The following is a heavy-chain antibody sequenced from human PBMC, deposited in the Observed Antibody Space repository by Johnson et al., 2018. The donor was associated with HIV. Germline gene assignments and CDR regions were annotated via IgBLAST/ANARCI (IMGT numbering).Heavy chain of an antibody. V-gene: IGHV3-15*01. CDR3: ARYGTWGRHRHAFDI. D-gene: IGHD3-16*01. CDR2: IKSKTDGGTT. Sequence: VQLVESGGGVVQPGGSLRLSCAASGFTFSSYGMHWVRQAPGKGLEWVGRIKSKTDGGTTDYAAPVKGRFTISRDDSKNTLYLQMNSLRAEDTAVYCCARYGTWGRHRHAFDIWGQGTMVTVSS. J-gene: IGHJ3*02. CDR1: GFTFSSYG.